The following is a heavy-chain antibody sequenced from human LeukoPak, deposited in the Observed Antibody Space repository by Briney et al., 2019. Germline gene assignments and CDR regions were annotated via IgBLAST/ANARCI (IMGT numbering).Heavy chain of an antibody. CDR2: IYYSGST. D-gene: IGHD5-24*01. V-gene: IGHV4-39*07. J-gene: IGHJ6*02. CDR3: ARESGDGYNLYYYYGMDV. CDR1: GGSISSRSYY. Sequence: SETLSLTCTVSGGSISSRSYYWGWIRQPPGKGLEWIGSIYYSGSTYYNPSLKSRVTISVDTSKNQFSLKLSSVTAADTAVYYCARESGDGYNLYYYYGMDVWGQGTTVTVSS.